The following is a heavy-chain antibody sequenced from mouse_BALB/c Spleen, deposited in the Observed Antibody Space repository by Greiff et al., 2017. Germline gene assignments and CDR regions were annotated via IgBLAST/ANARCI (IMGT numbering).Heavy chain of an antibody. D-gene: IGHD1-1*01. Sequence: EVQLQQSGGGLVKPGGSLKLSCAASGFTFSDYYMYWVRQTPEKRLEWVATISDGGSYTYYPDSVKGRFTISRDNAKNNLYLQMSSLKSEDTAMYYCARDREDYYGWFAYWGQGTLVTVSA. CDR2: ISDGGSYT. J-gene: IGHJ3*01. CDR3: ARDREDYYGWFAY. CDR1: GFTFSDYY. V-gene: IGHV5-4*02.